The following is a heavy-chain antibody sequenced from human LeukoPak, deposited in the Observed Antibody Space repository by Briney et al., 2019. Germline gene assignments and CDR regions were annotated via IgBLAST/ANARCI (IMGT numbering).Heavy chain of an antibody. D-gene: IGHD3-10*01. V-gene: IGHV3-23*01. Sequence: GGSLRLSCAVSGITLSNYGMSWVRQAPGKGLEWVAGISDRGGSTKYADSVKGRFTISRDNAKNTLYLQMNSLGAEDTAVYFCAKRGVVIRAVIIVGFHKEAYYFDYWGQGALVTVSS. CDR1: GITLSNYG. J-gene: IGHJ4*02. CDR2: ISDRGGST. CDR3: AKRGVVIRAVIIVGFHKEAYYFDY.